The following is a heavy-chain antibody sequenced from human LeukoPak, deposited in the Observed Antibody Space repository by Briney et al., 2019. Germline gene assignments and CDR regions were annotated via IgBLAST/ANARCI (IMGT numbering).Heavy chain of an antibody. V-gene: IGHV4-4*07. J-gene: IGHJ4*02. D-gene: IGHD2-21*02. CDR3: ARELVYCGGDCYSYYFDY. CDR2: IYTSGST. CDR1: GGSISSYY. Sequence: SETLSLTCTVSGGSISSYYWSWILQPAGKGLEWIGRIYTSGSTNYNPSLKSRVTMSVDTSKNQFSLKLSSVTAADTAVYYCARELVYCGGDCYSYYFDYWGQGTLVTVSS.